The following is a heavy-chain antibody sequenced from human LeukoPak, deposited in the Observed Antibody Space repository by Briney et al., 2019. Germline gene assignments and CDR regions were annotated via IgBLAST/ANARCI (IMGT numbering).Heavy chain of an antibody. D-gene: IGHD1-26*01. CDR3: ARLYSGSYPGNYYYYYMDV. J-gene: IGHJ6*03. CDR1: GGSFSGYY. Sequence: SETLSLTCAVYGGSFSGYYWGWIRQPPGKGLVWIGEINHSGSTNYNPSLKSRVTISVDTSKNQFSLKLSSVTAADTAVYYCARLYSGSYPGNYYYYYMDVWGKGTTVTVSS. V-gene: IGHV4-34*01. CDR2: INHSGST.